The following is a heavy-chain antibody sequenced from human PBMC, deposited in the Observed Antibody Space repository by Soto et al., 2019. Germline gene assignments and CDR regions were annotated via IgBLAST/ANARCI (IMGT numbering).Heavy chain of an antibody. D-gene: IGHD3-16*02. CDR2: ISGGDGAT. V-gene: IGHV3-23*01. CDR3: AKDLSNLPY. CDR1: GFTFSTSS. Sequence: PGGSLRLSCGTSGFTFSTSSMTWVRQPPGKGLEWVSAISGGDGATHYAASVEGRFTISRDNSKKTLFLQMTSLRVEDTAVYYCAKDLSNLPYWGQGALVTVSS. J-gene: IGHJ4*02.